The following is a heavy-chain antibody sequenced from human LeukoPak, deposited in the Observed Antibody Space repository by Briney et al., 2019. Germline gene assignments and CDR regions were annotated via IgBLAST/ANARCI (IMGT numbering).Heavy chain of an antibody. D-gene: IGHD5-18*01. CDR1: GLTFRNYW. V-gene: IGHV3-30*03. Sequence: PGGSLRLSCAASGLTFRNYWMSWVRQAPGKGLEWVAVISYDGSNKFYADSVKGRFTISRDNSNNTLCLQMNSLRAEDTAVYYCARVGRGYSFKVYYFDYWGQGTLVTVSS. CDR2: ISYDGSNK. J-gene: IGHJ4*02. CDR3: ARVGRGYSFKVYYFDY.